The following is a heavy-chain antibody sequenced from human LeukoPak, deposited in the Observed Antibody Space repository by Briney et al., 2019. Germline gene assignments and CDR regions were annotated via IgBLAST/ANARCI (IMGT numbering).Heavy chain of an antibody. CDR2: ISGSGGST. V-gene: IGHV3-23*01. J-gene: IGHJ4*02. CDR3: AKVWGYYGSGSYYNVSYFDY. D-gene: IGHD3-10*01. CDR1: GFTFSSYA. Sequence: GGSLRLSCAASGFTFSSYAMSWVRQAPGKGLEWVSAISGSGGSTYYADSVKGRFTISRDNSKNTLYLQMNSLRAEDTAVYYCAKVWGYYGSGSYYNVSYFDYWGQGTLVTVSS.